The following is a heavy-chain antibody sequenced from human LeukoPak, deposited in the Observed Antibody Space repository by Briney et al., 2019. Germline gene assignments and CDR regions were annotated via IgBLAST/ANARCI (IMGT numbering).Heavy chain of an antibody. CDR3: VKGALFHFDY. D-gene: IGHD2-21*01. CDR1: GFTFSSYG. CDR2: IRYDGSYT. Sequence: PGGSLRLSCPASGFTFSSYGMHWVRQAPGRGLEWFAFIRYDGSYTYYADSVKGRFTISKDNSKNTLYVQMNSLRVEDTAVYYCVKGALFHFDYWGQGMLVTVSP. V-gene: IGHV3-30*02. J-gene: IGHJ4*02.